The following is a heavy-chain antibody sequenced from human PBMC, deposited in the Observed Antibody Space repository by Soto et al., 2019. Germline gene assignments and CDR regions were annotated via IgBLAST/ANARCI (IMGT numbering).Heavy chain of an antibody. J-gene: IGHJ4*02. D-gene: IGHD2-8*01. CDR3: TTETNGPLN. Sequence: QVQLVESGVGVVQPGGSLRLSCAASGFSFSNYGMHWVRHAPGKGLEWVAVIWYDGTSKYHADSVKGRFTVPRDNSQNTLYLQMNSLRAEDTAVYYCTTETNGPLNWGQGTLLTVSS. CDR2: IWYDGTSK. CDR1: GFSFSNYG. V-gene: IGHV3-33*01.